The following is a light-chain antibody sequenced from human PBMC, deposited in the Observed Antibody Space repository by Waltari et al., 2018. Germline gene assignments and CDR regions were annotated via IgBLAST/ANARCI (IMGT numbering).Light chain of an antibody. J-gene: IGKJ1*01. CDR3: QHYVRLPAT. Sequence: CRASQSVGRSLVWYQQKPGQAPRLLIYDASRRATGIPDRFSGSGSGTDFSLTISRLEPEDFAVYYCQHYVRLPATFGQGTKVEI. CDR2: DAS. V-gene: IGKV3D-20*02. CDR1: QSVGRS.